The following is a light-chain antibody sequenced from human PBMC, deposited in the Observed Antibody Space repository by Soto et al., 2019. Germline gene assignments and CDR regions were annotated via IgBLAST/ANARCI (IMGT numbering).Light chain of an antibody. J-gene: IGKJ3*01. CDR3: QQTSSAPFT. V-gene: IGKV1-39*01. CDR2: DAA. Sequence: DIQMTQSPSSLSAAVGDRVTIACRASQNINTYLNWYQQKPGKAPKLLIFDAASLQSGVPSRFSGGGSRTDFTLTTTSLQPEDFATYYCQQTSSAPFTFGPGTKVDIK. CDR1: QNINTY.